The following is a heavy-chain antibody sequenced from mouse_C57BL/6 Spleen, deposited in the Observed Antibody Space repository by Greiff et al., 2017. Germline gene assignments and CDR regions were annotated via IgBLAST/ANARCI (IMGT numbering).Heavy chain of an antibody. D-gene: IGHD1-1*01. J-gene: IGHJ4*01. CDR2: ISSGSSTI. CDR3: ASITTVVDYYAMDY. CDR1: GFTFSDYG. Sequence: EVMLVESGGGLVKPGGSLKLSCAASGFTFSDYGMHWVRQAPEKGLEWVAYISSGSSTIYYADTVKGRVTISRDNAKNTLFLQMTSLRSEDTAMYYCASITTVVDYYAMDYWGQGTSVTVSS. V-gene: IGHV5-17*01.